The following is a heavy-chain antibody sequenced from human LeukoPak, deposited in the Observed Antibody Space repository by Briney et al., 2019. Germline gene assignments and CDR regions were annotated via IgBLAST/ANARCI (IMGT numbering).Heavy chain of an antibody. CDR1: GFTFSSYG. Sequence: PGGSLRLSCAASGFTFSSYGMSWVRQAPGKGLEWVSAISGSGGSTYYADSVKGRFTISRDNSKNTLYLQMNSLRAEDTAVYYCAKVRKWLTIFFVYWGQGTLVTVSS. CDR2: ISGSGGST. J-gene: IGHJ4*02. D-gene: IGHD6-19*01. CDR3: AKVRKWLTIFFVY. V-gene: IGHV3-23*01.